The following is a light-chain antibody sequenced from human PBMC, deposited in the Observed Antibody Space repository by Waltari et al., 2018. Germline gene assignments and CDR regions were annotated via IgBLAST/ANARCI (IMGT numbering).Light chain of an antibody. V-gene: IGLV2-14*01. J-gene: IGLJ3*02. CDR2: DVS. CDR1: SSDVGGYNY. CDR3: SSYTSSSTE. Sequence: QSALTQPASVSGSPGQSITISCTGTSSDVGGYNYISWYQQPPGKAPKPMIYDVSNRPSGVSKRFSGSKSGNTASLTISGLQAEDEADYYCSSYTSSSTEFGGGTKLTVL.